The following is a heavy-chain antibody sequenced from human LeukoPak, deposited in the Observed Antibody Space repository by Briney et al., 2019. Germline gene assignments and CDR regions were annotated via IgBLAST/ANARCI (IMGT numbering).Heavy chain of an antibody. Sequence: GASVKVSCKASGYTFTGYYMHWVRQAPGQGLEWMGWINPNSGNTNYAQKLQGRVTMTRNTSSSTVYIELRRLRSDEPALYYSARVPTVVRFGSYWGQETLVTVSS. CDR1: GYTFTGYY. J-gene: IGHJ4*02. CDR3: ARVPTVVRFGSY. D-gene: IGHD4-17*01. CDR2: INPNSGNT. V-gene: IGHV1-2*02.